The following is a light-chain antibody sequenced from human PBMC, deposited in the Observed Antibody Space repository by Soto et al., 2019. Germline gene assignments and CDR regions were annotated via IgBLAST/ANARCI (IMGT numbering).Light chain of an antibody. V-gene: IGKV1-39*01. J-gene: IGKJ4*01. CDR2: AAS. CDR3: QQSYRTPLT. CDR1: QSINTY. Sequence: DLQMTQSPSSLSASVGDRVTITCRASQSINTYLNWYQQKPGKAPKLLIYAASSLQSGVPSRFSGSGSGTDFTLTINSLQPEDFATFYCQQSYRTPLTFGGGTKVEIK.